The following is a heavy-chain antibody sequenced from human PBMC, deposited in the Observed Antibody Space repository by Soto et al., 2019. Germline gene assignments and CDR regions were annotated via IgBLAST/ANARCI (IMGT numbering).Heavy chain of an antibody. J-gene: IGHJ4*02. V-gene: IGHV4-61*01. CDR2: IYFSGTT. D-gene: IGHD2-15*01. CDR1: GGSVSSDSYY. Sequence: QVQLQESGPRLVQPSETLSLTCSVSGGSVSSDSYYWSWMRQPPGAGLEWIGYIYFSGTTNYNTSFESQVTILVDSSKNHFSLKLSSVTAADTAVYYCARSPDSCYYVDYWGQGTLVAVSS. CDR3: ARSPDSCYYVDY.